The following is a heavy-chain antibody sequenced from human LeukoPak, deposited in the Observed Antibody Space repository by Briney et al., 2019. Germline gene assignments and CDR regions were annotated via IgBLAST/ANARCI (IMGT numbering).Heavy chain of an antibody. Sequence: SETLSLTCTVSGGSIETYYCCWLRQPAAPGLEWVWRVYASGSTDYNHYLKSQITMSVDTSKNQFSLKLTSVTAADAAVYVCARAYSAVSYNCGYFVLWGRGTLVTVSS. CDR2: VYASGST. D-gene: IGHD1-26*01. V-gene: IGHV4-4*07. CDR3: ARAYSAVSYNCGYFVL. CDR1: GGSIETYY. J-gene: IGHJ2*01.